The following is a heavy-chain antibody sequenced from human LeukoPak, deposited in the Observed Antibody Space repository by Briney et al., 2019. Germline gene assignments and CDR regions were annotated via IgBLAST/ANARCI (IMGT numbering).Heavy chain of an antibody. D-gene: IGHD1-1*01. CDR3: ARGTTPKSY. V-gene: IGHV4-59*01. J-gene: IGHJ4*02. CDR2: IYYSGST. Sequence: PSETLSLTCTVSGDSISSFYWSWIRQPPGKGLEWIGYIYYSGSTNYNPSLKSRVTISINTSKNQFSLNLTSVTAADTAVYFCARGTTPKSYWGQGALVTVSS. CDR1: GDSISSFY.